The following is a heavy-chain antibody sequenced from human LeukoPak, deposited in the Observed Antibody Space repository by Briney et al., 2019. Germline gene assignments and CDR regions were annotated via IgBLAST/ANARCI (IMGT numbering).Heavy chain of an antibody. Sequence: ASVNVSCKASGYIFTDYYMHWVRQAPGQGLEWMGWINPNSGGTNYAQKFQGRVTMTRDTSISTAYMELSRLRSDDTAVYYCARAEVGGYYYDSSGFWGQGTLVTVSS. V-gene: IGHV1-2*02. J-gene: IGHJ4*02. D-gene: IGHD3-22*01. CDR3: ARAEVGGYYYDSSGF. CDR1: GYIFTDYY. CDR2: INPNSGGT.